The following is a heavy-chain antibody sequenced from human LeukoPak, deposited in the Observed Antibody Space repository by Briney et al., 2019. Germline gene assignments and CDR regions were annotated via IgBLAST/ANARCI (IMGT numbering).Heavy chain of an antibody. CDR3: ARRSDYGIDAFDI. CDR2: IYPDESDT. V-gene: IGHV5-51*07. D-gene: IGHD4-17*01. CDR1: GHSFTTYW. J-gene: IGHJ3*02. Sequence: GESLKISCKGSGHSFTTYWIDWGHQMPGKGLEWMGIIYPDESDTRYSPSFQGQVTISADKSISTAYLQWSSLKASDTAMYYCARRSDYGIDAFDIWGQGTMVTVSS.